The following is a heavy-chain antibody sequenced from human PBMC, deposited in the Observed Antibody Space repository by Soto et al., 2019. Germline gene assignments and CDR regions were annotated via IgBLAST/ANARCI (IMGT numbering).Heavy chain of an antibody. CDR2: IYSGATS. CDR3: ARGDSSKWYRGYFYGMDV. Sequence: QVQLQESGPGLVKPSETLSLICTVSGGSISGYYWTWIRQRPGKELEWVGYIYSGATSNYNASLKGRVSISLDTSRTQFSLELRYVTAADTAVYYCARGDSSKWYRGYFYGMDVWGQGTTVTVSS. V-gene: IGHV4-59*01. J-gene: IGHJ6*02. CDR1: GGSISGYY. D-gene: IGHD6-13*01.